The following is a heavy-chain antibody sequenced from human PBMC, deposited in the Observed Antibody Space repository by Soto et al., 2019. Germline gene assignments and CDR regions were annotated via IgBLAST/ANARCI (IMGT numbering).Heavy chain of an antibody. CDR3: ARDASPTYSCSSGGVDY. J-gene: IGHJ4*02. D-gene: IGHD6-6*01. CDR1: GFTFSSYA. CDR2: ISYDGSNK. V-gene: IGHV3-30-3*01. Sequence: QVQLVESGGGVVQPGRSLRLSCAASGFTFSSYAMHWVRQAPGKGLEWVAVISYDGSNKYYADSVKGRFTISRDNSKNALYLQMNSLRAEDTAVYYCARDASPTYSCSSGGVDYWGQGTLVTVSS.